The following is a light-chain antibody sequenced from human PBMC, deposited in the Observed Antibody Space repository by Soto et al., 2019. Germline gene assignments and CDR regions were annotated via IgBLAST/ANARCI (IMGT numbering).Light chain of an antibody. CDR2: EVS. Sequence: QSVLTQPASVSGSPGQSITISCTGTSSDVGGYNYVSWYQQHPGRAPKLMIYEVSNRPSGVSNRFSGSKSGNTASLTISGLQAEDEADYYCSSYTSITTRVFGTGTKGTVL. J-gene: IGLJ1*01. V-gene: IGLV2-14*01. CDR1: SSDVGGYNY. CDR3: SSYTSITTRV.